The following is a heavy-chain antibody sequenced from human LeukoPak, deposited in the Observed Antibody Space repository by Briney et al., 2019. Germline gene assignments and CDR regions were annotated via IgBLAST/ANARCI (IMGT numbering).Heavy chain of an antibody. D-gene: IGHD3-10*01. CDR3: AKEITMVRGLAY. J-gene: IGHJ4*02. CDR2: ISGSGGST. Sequence: GGSLRLSCAASGFTFSGYWMHWVRQAPGKGLEWVSAISGSGGSTYYADSVKGRFTISRDNSKNTLYLQMNSLRAEDTAVYYRAKEITMVRGLAYWGQGTLVTVSS. CDR1: GFTFSGYW. V-gene: IGHV3-23*01.